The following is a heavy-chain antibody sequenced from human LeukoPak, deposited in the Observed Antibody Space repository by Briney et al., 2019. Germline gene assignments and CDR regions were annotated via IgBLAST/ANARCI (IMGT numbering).Heavy chain of an antibody. V-gene: IGHV3-33*01. Sequence: GGSLRLSCAASGFTFSSYGMHWVRQAPGKGLEWVAVIWYDGSNKYYADSVKGRLTISRDNSKNTLYLQMNSLRAEDTAVYYCARDGQSYYGSGSYQGYWGQGTLVTVFS. D-gene: IGHD3-10*01. J-gene: IGHJ4*02. CDR2: IWYDGSNK. CDR1: GFTFSSYG. CDR3: ARDGQSYYGSGSYQGY.